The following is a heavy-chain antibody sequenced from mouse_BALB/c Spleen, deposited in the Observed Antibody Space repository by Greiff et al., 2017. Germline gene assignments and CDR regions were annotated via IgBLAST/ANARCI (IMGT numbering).Heavy chain of an antibody. J-gene: IGHJ2*01. CDR1: GFTFSSYT. CDR3: TRDRWDY. D-gene: IGHD1-1*02. Sequence: EVKLVESGGGLVKPGGSLKLSCAASGFTFSSYTMSWVRQTPEKRLEWVATISSGGSYTYYPDSVKGRFTISRDNAKNTLYLQMSSLKSEDTAMYYCTRDRWDYWGQGTTLTVSS. V-gene: IGHV5-6-4*01. CDR2: ISSGGSYT.